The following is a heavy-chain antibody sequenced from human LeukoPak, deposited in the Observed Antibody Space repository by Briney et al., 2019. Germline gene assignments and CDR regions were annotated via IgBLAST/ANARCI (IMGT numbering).Heavy chain of an antibody. J-gene: IGHJ6*02. CDR2: IGSSGSYI. CDR3: ARDNAATVTPYSFYAMDV. V-gene: IGHV3-48*03. D-gene: IGHD4-17*01. Sequence: GRSLRLSCAASGFTFSSSEMNWVRQTPGKGLEWISWIGSSGSYIYYADSVKGRFTISRDNARNSLYLQMNSLRVEDTAVYYCARDNAATVTPYSFYAMDVWGLGTTVIVSS. CDR1: GFTFSSSE.